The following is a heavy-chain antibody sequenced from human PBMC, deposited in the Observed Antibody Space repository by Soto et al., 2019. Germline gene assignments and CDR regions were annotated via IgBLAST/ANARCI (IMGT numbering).Heavy chain of an antibody. CDR2: ISSSSSYI. Sequence: GGSLRLSCAASGFTFSSYSMNWVRQAPGKGLEWVSSISSSSSYIYYADSVKGRFTISRDNAKNSLYLQMNSLRAEDTAVYYCARVGTLVPAASLYGWFDPWGQGTLVTVSS. J-gene: IGHJ5*02. V-gene: IGHV3-21*01. CDR1: GFTFSSYS. CDR3: ARVGTLVPAASLYGWFDP. D-gene: IGHD2-2*01.